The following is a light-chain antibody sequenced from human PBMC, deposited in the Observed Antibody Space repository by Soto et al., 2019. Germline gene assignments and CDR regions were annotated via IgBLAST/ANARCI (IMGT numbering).Light chain of an antibody. Sequence: QAVVTQEPSLTVSPGGTVTLTCGSSTGAVTSGHYPYWFQQKRGQAPTTLIYDTNSKHSWTPARFSGSLLGGKAALTLSGAQPEDEAEYYCWLSYSGYDDFGAGTKQTVL. V-gene: IGLV7-46*01. CDR3: WLSYSGYDD. J-gene: IGLJ1*01. CDR1: TGAVTSGHY. CDR2: DTN.